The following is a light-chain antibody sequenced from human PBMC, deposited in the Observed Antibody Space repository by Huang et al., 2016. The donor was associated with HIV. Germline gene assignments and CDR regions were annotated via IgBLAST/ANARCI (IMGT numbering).Light chain of an antibody. CDR2: GAS. V-gene: IGKV3-15*01. J-gene: IGKJ1*01. CDR1: QSVTNN. CDR3: QQYNNWPPWT. Sequence: EIVMTQSPATLSMSPGERVTLSCRASQSVTNNLAWYQLKPGQAPRLLIYGASTRATGFPARFRGSGSGTEFTLTITSLQSEDFAVYYCQQYNNWPPWTFGQGTKVEIK.